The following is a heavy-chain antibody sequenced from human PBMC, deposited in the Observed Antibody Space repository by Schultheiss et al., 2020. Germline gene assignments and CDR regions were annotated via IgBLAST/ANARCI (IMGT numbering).Heavy chain of an antibody. V-gene: IGHV3-21*01. J-gene: IGHJ3*02. CDR2: ISSSSSYI. Sequence: GGSLRLSCAASGFTFSSYSMNWVRQTPGKGLEWVSSISSSSSYIYYADSVKGRFTISRDNAKNSLYLQMNSLRAEDTAVYYCASDEWGEVDAFDIWGQGTMVTVSS. CDR3: ASDEWGEVDAFDI. CDR1: GFTFSSYS. D-gene: IGHD3-10*01.